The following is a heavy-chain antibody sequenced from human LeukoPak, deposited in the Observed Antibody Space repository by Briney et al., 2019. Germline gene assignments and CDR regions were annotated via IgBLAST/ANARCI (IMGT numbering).Heavy chain of an antibody. J-gene: IGHJ3*02. CDR1: GFTFSSYA. V-gene: IGHV3-30-3*01. Sequence: GRSLRLSCAASGFTFSSYAMHWVRQAPGKGLEWVAVISYDGSNKYYADSVKGRFTISRDNSKNTLYLQMNSLRAEDTAVYYCEEKGAFDIWGQGTMVTVSS. CDR2: ISYDGSNK. CDR3: EEKGAFDI.